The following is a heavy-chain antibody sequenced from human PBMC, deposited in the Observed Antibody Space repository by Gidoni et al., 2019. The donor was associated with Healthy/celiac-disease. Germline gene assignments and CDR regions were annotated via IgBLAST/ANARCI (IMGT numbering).Heavy chain of an antibody. CDR2: IWYEGRNK. Sequence: QVQLVESGGCVVQPGWSLRLSCAASGFTFSSYGMHWVRQAPGTGRGGVAVIWYEGRNKYYADSVKGRFTISRDNSKNTLYLQMNSLRAEDTAVYYCARDPSVTPKAYWYFDLWGRGTLVTVSS. D-gene: IGHD4-17*01. CDR3: ARDPSVTPKAYWYFDL. V-gene: IGHV3-33*01. J-gene: IGHJ2*01. CDR1: GFTFSSYG.